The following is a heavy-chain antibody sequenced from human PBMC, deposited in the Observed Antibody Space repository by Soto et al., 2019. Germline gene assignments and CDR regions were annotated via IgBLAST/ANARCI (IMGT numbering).Heavy chain of an antibody. V-gene: IGHV3-48*01. CDR1: GFTFSSYS. Sequence: ESGGGLVQPGGALRLSCAASGFTFSSYSMYWVRQAPGNGLEWVSYISSSSSTICYADSVKGRFTISRDNAKNSLYLQMNSLRAEDTAVYYFARVVAVEYYFDYWGLVTLVTVS. CDR3: ARVVAVEYYFDY. J-gene: IGHJ4*02. CDR2: ISSSSSTI. D-gene: IGHD6-19*01.